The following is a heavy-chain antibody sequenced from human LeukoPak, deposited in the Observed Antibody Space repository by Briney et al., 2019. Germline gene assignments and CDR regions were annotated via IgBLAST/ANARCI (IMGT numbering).Heavy chain of an antibody. V-gene: IGHV3-48*01. Sequence: GGSLRLSCAASGFTFSSYSMDWVRQAPGKGLEWISYISSNSSTIFYADSVKGRFTISRDNARNSLYVQMNSLRADDTAIYYCARDGLMDVWGTGTTVTVSS. CDR3: ARDGLMDV. J-gene: IGHJ6*03. CDR2: ISSNSSTI. CDR1: GFTFSSYS.